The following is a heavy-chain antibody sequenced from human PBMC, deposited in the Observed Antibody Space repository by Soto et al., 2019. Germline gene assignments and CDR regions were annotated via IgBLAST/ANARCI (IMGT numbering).Heavy chain of an antibody. Sequence: PXETLCLTGAVSGYSISSGYYWCCIRQPPGKGLEWIGNISHSGSTYYNPSLKSRVTISVDTSKNQFSLKLSSVTAADTAVYYCARGTYYHFWRGYYTLSWFDPWGQGTLVTVSS. CDR3: ARGTYYHFWRGYYTLSWFDP. V-gene: IGHV4-38-2*01. CDR1: GYSISSGYY. CDR2: ISHSGST. D-gene: IGHD3-3*01. J-gene: IGHJ5*02.